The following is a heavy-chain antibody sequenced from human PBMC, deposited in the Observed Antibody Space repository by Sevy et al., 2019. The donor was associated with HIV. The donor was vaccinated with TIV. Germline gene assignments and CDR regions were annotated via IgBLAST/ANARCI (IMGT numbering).Heavy chain of an antibody. CDR3: ARVMRCRLWWSLDS. Sequence: GGSLRLSCAASGFSFSDYYMDWVRQAPGKGLEWVGRIGNKPSSHTTEFAASVEGRFTISRDDLKNSLFLHMHSLKIDDTAVYYCARVMRCRLWWSLDSWGQGTLVTVS. CDR1: GFSFSDYY. V-gene: IGHV3-72*01. D-gene: IGHD2-21*01. J-gene: IGHJ4*02. CDR2: IGNKPSSHTT.